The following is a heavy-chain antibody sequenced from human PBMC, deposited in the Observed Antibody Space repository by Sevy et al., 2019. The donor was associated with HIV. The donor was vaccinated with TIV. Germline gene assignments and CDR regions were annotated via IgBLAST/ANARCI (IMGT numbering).Heavy chain of an antibody. CDR2: ISYDGSNK. J-gene: IGHJ3*02. V-gene: IGHV3-30-3*01. CDR3: ARGEDYGDYVSAFDI. CDR1: GFTFSSYA. Sequence: GGSLRLSCAASGFTFSSYAMRWVRQAPGKGLEWVAVISYDGSNKYYADSVKGRFTISRDNSKNTLYLQMNSLRAEDTAVYYCARGEDYGDYVSAFDIWGQGTMVTVSS. D-gene: IGHD4-17*01.